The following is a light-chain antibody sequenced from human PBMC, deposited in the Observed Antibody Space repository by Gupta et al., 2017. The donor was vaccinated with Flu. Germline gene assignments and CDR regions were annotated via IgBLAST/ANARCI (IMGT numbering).Light chain of an antibody. CDR2: WGS. CDR1: QSLLDSNGFNY. CDR3: RQGLKTPQT. J-gene: IGKJ1*01. Sequence: ILMTHSPLSLPVIPGEPAAISCRSSQSLLDSNGFNYLDWYVQKSGQSPQLLIYWGSLRASGVPDRFSGSGSGTDFTLRINRVEAEDVGVYYCRQGLKTPQTFGQGTKVEIK. V-gene: IGKV2-28*01.